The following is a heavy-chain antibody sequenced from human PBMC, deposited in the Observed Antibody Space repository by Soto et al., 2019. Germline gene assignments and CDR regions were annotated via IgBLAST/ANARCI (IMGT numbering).Heavy chain of an antibody. CDR1: GFTFSSYS. CDR3: AFSYGSGSYYYYYYGMDV. D-gene: IGHD3-10*01. CDR2: ISSSSSTI. Sequence: GGSLRLSCAASGFTFSSYSMNWVRKAPGKGLEWVSYISSSSSTIYYADSVKGRFTISRDNAKNSLYLQMNSLRDEDTAVYYCAFSYGSGSYYYYYYGMDVWGQGTTVTSP. J-gene: IGHJ6*02. V-gene: IGHV3-48*02.